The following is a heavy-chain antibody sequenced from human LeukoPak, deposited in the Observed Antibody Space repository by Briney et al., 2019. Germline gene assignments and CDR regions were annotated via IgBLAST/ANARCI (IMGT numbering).Heavy chain of an antibody. CDR1: GFTFSSYA. CDR2: ISGSGGST. D-gene: IGHD2-2*02. Sequence: GGSLRLSCAASGFTFSSYAMSWVRQAPGKGLEWVSAISGSGGSTYYADSVKGRFTISRDNSKNTLYLQMNSLRAEDTAVYYCARVGYCSSTSCYRGGFDYWGQGTLVTVSS. CDR3: ARVGYCSSTSCYRGGFDY. V-gene: IGHV3-23*01. J-gene: IGHJ4*02.